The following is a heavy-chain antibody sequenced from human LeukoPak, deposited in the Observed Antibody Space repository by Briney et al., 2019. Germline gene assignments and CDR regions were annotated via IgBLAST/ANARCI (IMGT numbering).Heavy chain of an antibody. CDR2: INTNTGNP. J-gene: IGHJ3*02. CDR1: GYTFTSYA. Sequence: ASVKVSCKASGYTFTSYAMNWVRQAPGQGLEWMGWINTNTGNPTYARGFTGRFVFSLDTSVSTAYLQISSLKAEDTAVYYCAGSLRGWDLNDAFDIWGQGTMVTVSS. D-gene: IGHD1-26*01. V-gene: IGHV7-4-1*02. CDR3: AGSLRGWDLNDAFDI.